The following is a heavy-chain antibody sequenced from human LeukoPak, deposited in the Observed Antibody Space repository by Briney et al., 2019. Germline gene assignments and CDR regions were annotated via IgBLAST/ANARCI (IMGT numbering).Heavy chain of an antibody. J-gene: IGHJ6*03. Sequence: SETLSLTCTVSGGSISSGSYYWSWIRQPPGKGLEWIGYIYYSGSTNYNPSLKSRVTISVDTSKNQFSLKLSSVTAADTAVYYCATSGSPTTYYYYYMDVWGKGTTVTVSS. D-gene: IGHD1-1*01. CDR3: ATSGSPTTYYYYYMDV. V-gene: IGHV4-61*01. CDR1: GGSISSGSYY. CDR2: IYYSGST.